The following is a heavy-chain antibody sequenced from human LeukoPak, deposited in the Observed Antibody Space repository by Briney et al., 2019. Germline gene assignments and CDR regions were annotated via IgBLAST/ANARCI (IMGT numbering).Heavy chain of an antibody. V-gene: IGHV1-3*01. J-gene: IGHJ4*02. D-gene: IGHD2-15*01. CDR2: INAGNGNT. CDR3: ARGDIVVVVAATWDY. Sequence: ASVKVSCTASGYTFTSYAMHWGRHAPGQRHEWMGWINAGNGNTKYSQKFQGRDTITRDTSASTAYMELSSLRSEDTAVYYCARGDIVVVVAATWDYWGQGTLVTVSS. CDR1: GYTFTSYA.